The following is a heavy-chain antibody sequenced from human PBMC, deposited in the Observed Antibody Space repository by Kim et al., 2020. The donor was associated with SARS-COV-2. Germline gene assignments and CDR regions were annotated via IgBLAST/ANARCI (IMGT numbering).Heavy chain of an antibody. CDR3: VRGYVRGPFDF. J-gene: IGHJ4*02. CDR1: GFTFDGYG. V-gene: IGHV3-20*01. CDR2: INRNGGST. Sequence: GGSLRLSCAASGFTFDGYGMSWVRQAPGKGLVWVSGINRNGGSTSYADSVKGRFTISRDNAKNLLYLQMNSLRADDTALYHCVRGYVRGPFDFWGQRTLGTASS. D-gene: IGHD3-10*02.